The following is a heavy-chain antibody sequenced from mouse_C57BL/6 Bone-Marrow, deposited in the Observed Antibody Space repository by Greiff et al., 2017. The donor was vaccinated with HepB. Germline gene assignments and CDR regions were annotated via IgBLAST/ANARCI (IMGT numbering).Heavy chain of an antibody. CDR3: ASHIVPSYWYFYV. D-gene: IGHD5-1*01. CDR1: GFTFSSYG. V-gene: IGHV5-6*01. CDR2: ISSGGSYT. Sequence: EVKLMESGGDLVKPGGSLKLSCAASGFTFSSYGMSWVRQTPDKRLEWVATISSGGSYTYYPDSVKGRFTISRDNAKNTLYLQISSLKSEDTAMYYCASHIVPSYWYFYVWGTGTTVTVSS. J-gene: IGHJ1*03.